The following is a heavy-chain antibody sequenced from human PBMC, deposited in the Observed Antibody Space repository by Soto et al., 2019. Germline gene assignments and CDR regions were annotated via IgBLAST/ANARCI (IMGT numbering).Heavy chain of an antibody. V-gene: IGHV4-4*02. J-gene: IGHJ4*02. Sequence: QVQLQESGPGLVKPSGTLSLTCAVSGVSISSHDWWTWVRKPPGKGLEWIGESHQSGNTNYNSSLESRVTISVDKSKNQFSLQLSSVTVADTAVYYCATRDSSRFYWGQGTLFTVSS. CDR1: GVSISSHDW. CDR3: ATRDSSRFY. CDR2: SHQSGNT. D-gene: IGHD6-13*01.